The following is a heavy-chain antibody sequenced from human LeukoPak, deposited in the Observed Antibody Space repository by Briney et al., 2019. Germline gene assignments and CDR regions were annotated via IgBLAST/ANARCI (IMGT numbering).Heavy chain of an antibody. CDR1: GGSISSSSYY. CDR3: AIRSLWEPYYFDY. CDR2: IYYSGST. J-gene: IGHJ4*02. D-gene: IGHD1-26*01. V-gene: IGHV4-39*01. Sequence: SETLSLTCTVSGGSISSSSYYWGWIRQPPGKGLEWIGSIYYSGSTYYNPSLKSRVTISVDTSKNQFSLKLSYVTAADTAVYYCAIRSLWEPYYFDYWGQGTLVTVSS.